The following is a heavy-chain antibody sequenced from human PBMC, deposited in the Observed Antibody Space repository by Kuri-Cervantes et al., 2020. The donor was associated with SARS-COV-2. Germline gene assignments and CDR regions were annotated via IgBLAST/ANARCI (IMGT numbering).Heavy chain of an antibody. CDR1: GFTFSSYS. D-gene: IGHD3-22*01. CDR3: AKGGETAYDSSLDY. V-gene: IGHV3-21*01. J-gene: IGHJ4*02. Sequence: GESLKISCAASGFTFSSYSMNWVRQAPGKGLEWVSSISSSSSYIYYADSVKGRFTISRDNAKNSLYLQMNSLRAEDTAVYYCAKGGETAYDSSLDYWGQGTLVTVSS. CDR2: ISSSSSYI.